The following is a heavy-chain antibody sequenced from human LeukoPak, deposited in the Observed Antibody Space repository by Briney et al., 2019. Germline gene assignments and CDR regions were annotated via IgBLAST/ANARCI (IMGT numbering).Heavy chain of an antibody. CDR1: GYTFTSYA. D-gene: IGHD5-18*01. CDR2: INAGNGNT. J-gene: IGHJ4*02. CDR3: ARGSRQDTYGRELDS. Sequence: ASVKVSCKASGYTFTSYAMHWVRQAPGQRLEWMGWINAGNGNTKYSQKFQGRVTITRDTSASTAYMELSSLRSEDTAVYYCARGSRQDTYGRELDSWGQGTLVTVSS. V-gene: IGHV1-3*01.